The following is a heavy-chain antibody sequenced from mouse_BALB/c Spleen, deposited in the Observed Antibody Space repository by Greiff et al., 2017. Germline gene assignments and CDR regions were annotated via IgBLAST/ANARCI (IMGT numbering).Heavy chain of an antibody. D-gene: IGHD2-4*01. CDR3: ARYDYDETTGYWYFDV. Sequence: VQLQQSGPGLVKPSQSLSLTCTVTGYSITSDYAWNWIRQFPGNKLEWMGYISYSGSTSYNPSLKSRISITRDTSKNQFFLQLNSVTTEDTATYYCARYDYDETTGYWYFDVWGAGTTVTVSS. J-gene: IGHJ1*01. V-gene: IGHV3-2*02. CDR2: ISYSGST. CDR1: GYSITSDYA.